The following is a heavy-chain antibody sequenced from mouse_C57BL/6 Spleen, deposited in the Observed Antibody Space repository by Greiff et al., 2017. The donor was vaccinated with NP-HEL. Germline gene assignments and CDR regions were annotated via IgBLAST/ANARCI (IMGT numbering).Heavy chain of an antibody. D-gene: IGHD1-1*01. CDR1: GYTFTDYE. V-gene: IGHV1-15*01. CDR3: TRCVTTVVATNAMDY. CDR2: IDPETGGT. J-gene: IGHJ4*01. Sequence: QVHVKQSGAELVRPGASVTLSCKASGYTFTDYEMHWVKQTPVHGLEWIGAIDPETGGTAYNQKFKGKAIMTADKSSSPACVELRSLTSEDSAVYYCTRCVTTVVATNAMDYWGQGTSVTVSS.